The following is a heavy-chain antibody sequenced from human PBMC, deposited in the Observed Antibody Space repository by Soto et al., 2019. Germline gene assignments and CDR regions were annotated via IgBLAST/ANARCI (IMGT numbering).Heavy chain of an antibody. V-gene: IGHV3-23*01. D-gene: IGHD1-26*01. J-gene: IGHJ4*02. CDR2: ISGSGGST. Sequence: EVQLLESGGGLVQPGGSLRLSCAASGFTFSSYAMSWVRQAPGKGLEWVSAISGSGGSTYYADSVKGRFTISRDNSKKTLYLQMNSLRAEETAVYYCAKELSGSYGGGSADYWGQGTLVTVSS. CDR1: GFTFSSYA. CDR3: AKELSGSYGGGSADY.